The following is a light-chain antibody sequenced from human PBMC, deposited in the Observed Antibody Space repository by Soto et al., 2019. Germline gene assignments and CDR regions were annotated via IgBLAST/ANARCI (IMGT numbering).Light chain of an antibody. CDR3: QVWDSTSDHVV. CDR1: NIGSKS. V-gene: IGLV3-21*02. CDR2: DDS. Sequence: SYELTQPPSVSVAPGQTAKIPCGGNNIGSKSVHWYQQKPGQAPALVVYDDSVRPSGIPERFSGSNSGNTATLTISRVEAGDEADYYCQVWDSTSDHVVFGGGTKLTVL. J-gene: IGLJ2*01.